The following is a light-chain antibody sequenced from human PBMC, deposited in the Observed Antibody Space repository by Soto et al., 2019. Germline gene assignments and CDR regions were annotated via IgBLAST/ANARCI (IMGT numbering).Light chain of an antibody. CDR1: SSDVGSYNL. V-gene: IGLV2-23*01. CDR2: EGS. CDR3: CSYAGSSTCV. Sequence: QFVLTQPASVSGSPGQSITISCTGTSSDVGSYNLVSWYQQHPGKAPKLMIYEGSKRPSGVSNRFSGSKSGNTASLTISGLQAEDEADYYCCSYAGSSTCVFGTGTKVTVL. J-gene: IGLJ1*01.